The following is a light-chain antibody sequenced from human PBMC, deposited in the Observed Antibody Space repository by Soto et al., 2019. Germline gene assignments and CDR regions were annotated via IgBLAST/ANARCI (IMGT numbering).Light chain of an antibody. Sequence: FLTQCPGTLSLSPGESATLSCRGGKTVSITYLTCYQQKTGQAPRLLILVASKRATGIPDRLSGSGSGRDFTLTISSLQSQDFAVYYCQQYNNWPQPITFGQGTRLEIK. CDR2: VAS. V-gene: IGKV3-20*01. J-gene: IGKJ5*01. CDR1: KTVSITY. CDR3: QQYNNWPQPIT.